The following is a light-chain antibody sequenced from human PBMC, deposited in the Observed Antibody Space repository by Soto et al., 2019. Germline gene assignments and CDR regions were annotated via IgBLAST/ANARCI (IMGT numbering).Light chain of an antibody. J-gene: IGKJ1*01. CDR3: QQYNKWPWT. V-gene: IGKV1-39*01. Sequence: DIQMTQAPSSLSASVGDRDTITCRASQRISRYLNWYQQKPGKAPKLLIYAASSLQSGVPSRFSGSGSGTDFTLTISSLQSEDFAVYYCQQYNKWPWTFGQGTKVDIK. CDR1: QRISRY. CDR2: AAS.